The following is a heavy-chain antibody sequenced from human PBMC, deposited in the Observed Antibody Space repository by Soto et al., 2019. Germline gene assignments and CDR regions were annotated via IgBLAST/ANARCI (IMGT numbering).Heavy chain of an antibody. D-gene: IGHD3-16*01. V-gene: IGHV3-23*01. CDR2: ISVSGGST. J-gene: IGHJ4*02. CDR1: GFTFSSYA. CDR3: ASNTRYDPPDY. Sequence: SGGSLRLSCAASGFTFSSYAMSWVRQAPGKGLAWVSGISVSGGSTYYADSVKGRFTISRDNSKNTLYLQMNSLSAEDTAVYYCASNTRYDPPDYWGQGTLVTVSS.